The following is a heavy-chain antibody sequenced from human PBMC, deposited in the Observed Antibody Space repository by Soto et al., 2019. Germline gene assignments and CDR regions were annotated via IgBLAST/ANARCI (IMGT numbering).Heavy chain of an antibody. J-gene: IGHJ6*02. CDR1: GFTFSSYA. CDR2: LSGNGVRT. Sequence: PGGSLRLSCAASGFTFSSYAINWVRQAPGKGLEWVSSLSGNGVRTFYADSVKGRFTISGDNSRNTVYLQMSSLRGEDTAIYFCAKDDDRGGSMDVWGQGTTVTVSS. D-gene: IGHD1-1*01. CDR3: AKDDDRGGSMDV. V-gene: IGHV3-23*01.